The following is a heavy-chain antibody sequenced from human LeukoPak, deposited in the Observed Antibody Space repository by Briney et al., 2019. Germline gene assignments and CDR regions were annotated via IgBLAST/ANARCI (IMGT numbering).Heavy chain of an antibody. Sequence: SETLSLTCTVSGGSITNYWTWIRQPAGKGLEWIGRIYSSGTTTYNPSLRSRVDMSVDTSKNQFSLKLTSVTAADTAVYYCASGGALWFGELLDYWGQGTLVTVSS. V-gene: IGHV4-4*07. CDR2: IYSSGTT. CDR3: ASGGALWFGELLDY. CDR1: GGSITNY. D-gene: IGHD3-10*01. J-gene: IGHJ4*02.